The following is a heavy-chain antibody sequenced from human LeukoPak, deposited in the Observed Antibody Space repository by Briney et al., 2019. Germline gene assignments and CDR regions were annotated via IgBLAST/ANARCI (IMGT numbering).Heavy chain of an antibody. CDR3: ARDRWAAAASFDY. CDR1: GFTFSDYY. V-gene: IGHV3-11*04. CDR2: ISSSGSTI. Sequence: GGSLRLSCAAYGFTFSDYYMSWIRQAPGKGLEWVSYISSSGSTIYYADSVKGRFTISRDNAKNSLYLQMNSLRAEDTAVYYCARDRWAAAASFDYWGQGTLVTVSS. J-gene: IGHJ4*02. D-gene: IGHD6-13*01.